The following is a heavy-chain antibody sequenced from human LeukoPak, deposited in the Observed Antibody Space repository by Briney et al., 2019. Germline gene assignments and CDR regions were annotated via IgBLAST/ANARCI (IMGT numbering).Heavy chain of an antibody. CDR2: IYTSGST. V-gene: IGHV4-4*09. Sequence: KPSETLSLTCTVSGSSISSYYWSWIRQPPGKGLEWIGYIYTSGSTNYNPSLKSRVTISVDTSKNQFSLKLSSVTAADTAVYYCAGYSYGYGGGYRDYWGQGTLVTVSS. CDR3: AGYSYGYGGGYRDY. J-gene: IGHJ4*02. CDR1: GSSISSYY. D-gene: IGHD5-18*01.